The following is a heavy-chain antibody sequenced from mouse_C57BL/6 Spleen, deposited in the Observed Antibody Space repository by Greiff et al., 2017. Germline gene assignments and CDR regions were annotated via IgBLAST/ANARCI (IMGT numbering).Heavy chain of an antibody. Sequence: EVKVVESGGGLVKPGGSLKLSCAASGFTFSSYTMSWVRQTPEKRLEWVATISGGGGNHYYPDSVKGRFTISRDNAKNTLYLQLSSLRSEDTALYYCARRGLRGFYAIDYWGQGTSVTVSS. CDR1: GFTFSSYT. J-gene: IGHJ4*01. D-gene: IGHD2-2*01. CDR2: ISGGGGNH. CDR3: ARRGLRGFYAIDY. V-gene: IGHV5-9*01.